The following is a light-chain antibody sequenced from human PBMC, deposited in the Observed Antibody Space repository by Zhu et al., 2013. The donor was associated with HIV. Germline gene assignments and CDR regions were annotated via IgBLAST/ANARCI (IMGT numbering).Light chain of an antibody. Sequence: DIVMTQSPDSLAVSLGARATINCKSSQSVLYNSNNYNYLAWYQQKPGQSPKLLIFWASTRGSGVPDRFSGSGSGTDFTLTISNLQAEDVAIYYCQQYLTIPPTFGPGTRVDI. CDR2: WAS. J-gene: IGKJ3*01. CDR3: QQYLTIPPT. V-gene: IGKV4-1*01. CDR1: QSVLYNSNNYNY.